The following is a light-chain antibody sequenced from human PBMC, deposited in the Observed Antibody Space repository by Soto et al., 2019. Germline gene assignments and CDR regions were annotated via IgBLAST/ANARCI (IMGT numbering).Light chain of an antibody. J-gene: IGKJ4*01. Sequence: EIVLTQSPATLSLSPGERATLSCRASQSVSPYLAWYQQKPDQAPRLLIYDVSNRATGIPARFSGSGSGTDFTLTISSLEPEDFAVYFCQQRSNWLFGGGTKVEI. CDR1: QSVSPY. V-gene: IGKV3-11*01. CDR2: DVS. CDR3: QQRSNWL.